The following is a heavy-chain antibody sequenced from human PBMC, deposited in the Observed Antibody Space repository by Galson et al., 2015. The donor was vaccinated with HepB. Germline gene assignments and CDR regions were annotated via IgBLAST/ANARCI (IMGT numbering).Heavy chain of an antibody. J-gene: IGHJ1*01. D-gene: IGHD3-22*01. CDR3: ARDYYDSSGPSAEYFQH. CDR2: INPNSGGT. CDR1: GYSFIDYY. Sequence: SVKVSCKASGYSFIDYYVHWVRQAPVQGLEWMGWINPNSGGTNNAQKFQGKVSMTRDTSTNTAYMELSRLRSDDTAVYYCARDYYDSSGPSAEYFQHWGQGTLVTVSS. V-gene: IGHV1-2*02.